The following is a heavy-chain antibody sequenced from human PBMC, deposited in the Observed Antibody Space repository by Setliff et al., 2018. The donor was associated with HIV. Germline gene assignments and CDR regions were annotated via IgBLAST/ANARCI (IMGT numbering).Heavy chain of an antibody. CDR3: ARDAPKNTEAASDY. CDR2: INIKNGNT. V-gene: IGHV1-18*01. J-gene: IGHJ4*02. Sequence: ASVKVSCKASGFTFSSSGISWVRQAPGQGLEWMGWINIKNGNTNYGQKLQGRVSMTTDTSTSTAYMELRSQRSDDTAVYYCARDAPKNTEAASDYWGQGTLVTVSS. CDR1: GFTFSSSG. D-gene: IGHD6-13*01.